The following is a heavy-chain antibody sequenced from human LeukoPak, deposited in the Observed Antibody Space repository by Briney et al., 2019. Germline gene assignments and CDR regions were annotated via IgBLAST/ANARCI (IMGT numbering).Heavy chain of an antibody. J-gene: IGHJ4*02. CDR1: GYTFTSYG. D-gene: IGHD1-7*01. V-gene: IGHV1-18*04. Sequence: ASVKVSCKASGYTFTSYGISWVRQAPGQGLEWMGWISAYNGNTNYAQKLQGRGTMTTDTSTSTAYMELRSLRSDDTAVYYCARDPILFEDPLSGTPSLDYWGQGTLVTVSS. CDR2: ISAYNGNT. CDR3: ARDPILFEDPLSGTPSLDY.